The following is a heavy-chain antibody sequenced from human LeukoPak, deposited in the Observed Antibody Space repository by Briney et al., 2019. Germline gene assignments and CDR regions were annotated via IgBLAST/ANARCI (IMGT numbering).Heavy chain of an antibody. J-gene: IGHJ4*02. CDR1: GFTFSSYG. Sequence: GRSLRLSCAASGFTFSSYGMHWVRQAPGKGLEWVAVISYDGSNKYYADSVKGRFTISRDNSKSTQYLQMNSLRAEDTADYYCAKGDNVDYWGQGTLVTVSS. D-gene: IGHD1-1*01. CDR3: AKGDNVDY. V-gene: IGHV3-30*18. CDR2: ISYDGSNK.